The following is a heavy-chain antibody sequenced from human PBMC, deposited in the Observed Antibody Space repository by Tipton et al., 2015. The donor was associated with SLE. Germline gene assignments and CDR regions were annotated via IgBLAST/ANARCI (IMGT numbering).Heavy chain of an antibody. CDR3: ARDEDIVVGSLDI. D-gene: IGHD2-15*01. CDR2: LYTTGST. CDR1: GGSISTYY. V-gene: IGHV4-4*07. Sequence: TLSLTCTVSGGSISTYYWSWSRQPAGKGLEWIGRLYTTGSTYYNPSLKSRVSMSVDTSKNQFSLRLSSVTAADTAVYYCARDEDIVVGSLDIWGQGTMVSVSS. J-gene: IGHJ3*02.